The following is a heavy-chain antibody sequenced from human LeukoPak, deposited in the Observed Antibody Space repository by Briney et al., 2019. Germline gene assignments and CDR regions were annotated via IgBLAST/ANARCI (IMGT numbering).Heavy chain of an antibody. D-gene: IGHD2-15*01. J-gene: IGHJ4*02. V-gene: IGHV3-74*01. Sequence: GGSLRLSCAASGFTFSSYWMHWGRQAPGKWLVWVSRINSDGSSTSYADSVKGPFPISRENTKNTLYLQMHSLRAEDTAVYYCARAWGVGYCSGGSCYGGFDFWGQGTLVTVSS. CDR1: GFTFSSYW. CDR3: ARAWGVGYCSGGSCYGGFDF. CDR2: INSDGSST.